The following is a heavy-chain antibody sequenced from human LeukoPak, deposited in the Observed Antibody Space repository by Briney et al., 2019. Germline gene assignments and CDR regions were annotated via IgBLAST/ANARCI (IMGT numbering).Heavy chain of an antibody. CDR3: ARWTMRRNMDY. D-gene: IGHD3-22*01. CDR1: GFTFSSYS. CDR2: ISSSSYI. V-gene: IGHV3-21*01. Sequence: GGSLRLSCAASGFTFSSYSMNWVRQAPGKGLEWVSSISSSSYIYYADSVKGRFTISRDNAKNSLYLQMNSLRAEDTAVYYCARWTMRRNMDYWGQGTLVTVSS. J-gene: IGHJ4*02.